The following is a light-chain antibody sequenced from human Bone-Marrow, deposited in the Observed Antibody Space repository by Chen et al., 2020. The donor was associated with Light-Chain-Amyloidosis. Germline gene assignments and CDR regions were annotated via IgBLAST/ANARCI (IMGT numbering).Light chain of an antibody. V-gene: IGLV3-21*02. CDR1: NIGSTS. Sequence: SYVLTQPSSVSVAPGQTATIACGGNNIGSTSVHWYQQTPGQAPLLVVYDDSDRPSGIPERLSGSNSGITATLTISRVEAGDEADYYCQVWDRSSDRPVFGRGTKLTVL. CDR3: QVWDRSSDRPV. J-gene: IGLJ3*02. CDR2: DDS.